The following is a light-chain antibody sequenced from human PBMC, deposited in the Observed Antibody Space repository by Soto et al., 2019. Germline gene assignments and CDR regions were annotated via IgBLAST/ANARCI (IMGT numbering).Light chain of an antibody. CDR2: GAS. J-gene: IGKJ4*01. V-gene: IGKV3-15*01. CDR3: QQYNNWPLLT. CDR1: QSVSSN. Sequence: EIVMTKSPATLSVSPGERATLSCRASQSVSSNLAWYQQKPGKAPRLPIYGASTRATGIPARFSGSGSGTEFTLTISSLQSEDFAVYYCQQYNNWPLLTFGGGTKVEIK.